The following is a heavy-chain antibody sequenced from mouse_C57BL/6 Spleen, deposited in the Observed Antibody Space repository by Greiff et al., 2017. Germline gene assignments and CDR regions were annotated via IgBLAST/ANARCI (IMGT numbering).Heavy chain of an antibody. CDR3: ARKDYGRGYFDV. V-gene: IGHV1-4*01. D-gene: IGHD1-1*01. CDR1: GYTFTSYT. J-gene: IGHJ1*03. CDR2: INPSSGYT. Sequence: QVQLQQSGAELARPGASVKMSCKASGYTFTSYTMHWVKQRPGQGLEWIGYINPSSGYTKYNQKFKDKATLTADKSSSTAYMQLSSLTSEDSAVYYCARKDYGRGYFDVWGTGTTVTVSS.